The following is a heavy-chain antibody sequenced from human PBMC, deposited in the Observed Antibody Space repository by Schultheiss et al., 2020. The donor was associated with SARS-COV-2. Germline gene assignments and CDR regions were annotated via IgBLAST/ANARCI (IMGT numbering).Heavy chain of an antibody. Sequence: ASVKVSCKASGGTFSSYAISWVRQAPGQGLEWMGWINPNSGGTNYAQKFQGRVTMTRDTSISTAYMELSRLRSDDTAVYYCARDPGSSSDAFDIWGQGTMVTVSS. J-gene: IGHJ3*02. CDR1: GGTFSSYA. D-gene: IGHD6-13*01. CDR2: INPNSGGT. V-gene: IGHV1-2*02. CDR3: ARDPGSSSDAFDI.